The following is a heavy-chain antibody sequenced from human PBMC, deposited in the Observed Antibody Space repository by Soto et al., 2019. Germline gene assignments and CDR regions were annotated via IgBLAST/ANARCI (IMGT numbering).Heavy chain of an antibody. CDR2: IVVGSGNT. CDR1: GFTFTSSA. Sequence: SVKVCCKDSGFTFTSSAVQWVRQARGQRLEWIGWIVVGSGNTNYAQKFQERVTITRDMGTSTADMELSSLRSEDTAVYYCAAEGIALNWFDPWGQGTLVT. D-gene: IGHD6-13*01. J-gene: IGHJ5*02. V-gene: IGHV1-58*01. CDR3: AAEGIALNWFDP.